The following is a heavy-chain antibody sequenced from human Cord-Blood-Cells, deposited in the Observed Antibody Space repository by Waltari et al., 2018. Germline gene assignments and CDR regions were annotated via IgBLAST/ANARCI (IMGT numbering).Heavy chain of an antibody. V-gene: IGHV3-30*04. J-gene: IGHJ6*02. CDR3: ARDLAAYCGGDCYPYYYYYGMDV. CDR1: GFTFSSYA. D-gene: IGHD2-21*02. CDR2: ISYDGSNK. Sequence: QVQLVESGGGVVQPGRSLRLSCAASGFTFSSYAMHWVRQAPGQGLEWVAVISYDGSNKYYAESVQGRFTISRDNSKNTLYMQMNSLRAEDTAVYYCARDLAAYCGGDCYPYYYYYGMDVWGQGTTVTVSS.